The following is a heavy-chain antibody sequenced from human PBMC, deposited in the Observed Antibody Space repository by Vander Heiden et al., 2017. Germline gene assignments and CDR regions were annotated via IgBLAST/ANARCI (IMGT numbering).Heavy chain of an antibody. Sequence: EVQLLDSGGGLVQPGGSLRLSCAASGFTFSSHAMSWVRQAPGKGLEWVSVITGSGYTTYYADSVKGRFTISRDNSENTLYLQMNSLRAEDTALYYCARDRNPNYYYHFGMDVWGQGTTVTVSS. J-gene: IGHJ6*02. D-gene: IGHD1-1*01. V-gene: IGHV3-23*01. CDR1: GFTFSSHA. CDR2: ITGSGYTT. CDR3: ARDRNPNYYYHFGMDV.